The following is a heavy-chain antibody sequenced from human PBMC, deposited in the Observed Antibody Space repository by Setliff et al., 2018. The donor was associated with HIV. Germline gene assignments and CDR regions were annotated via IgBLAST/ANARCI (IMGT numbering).Heavy chain of an antibody. CDR3: ARGKTWLRFLDY. Sequence: ASVKVSCKASGYTFSNYGISWVRQAPGQGLEWMGWINTHSGYTNYAQNVQGRVTVTMDTSTSTAYMELRSLKSDDTAVYYCARGKTWLRFLDYWGQGTLVT. J-gene: IGHJ4*02. V-gene: IGHV1-18*01. D-gene: IGHD5-12*01. CDR2: INTHSGYT. CDR1: GYTFSNYG.